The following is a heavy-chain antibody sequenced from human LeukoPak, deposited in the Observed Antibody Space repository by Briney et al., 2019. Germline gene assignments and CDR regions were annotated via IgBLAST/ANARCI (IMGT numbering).Heavy chain of an antibody. D-gene: IGHD3-22*01. Sequence: PSETLSLTCAVSGGSISIYYWSLIRQPAGKGLEWIGRIYTSGSTNYNPSLKSRVTMSVDTSKNQFSLKLSSVTAADTAVYYCARVDTMIVAFDIWGQGTMVTVSS. CDR1: GGSISIYY. CDR3: ARVDTMIVAFDI. J-gene: IGHJ3*02. CDR2: IYTSGST. V-gene: IGHV4-4*07.